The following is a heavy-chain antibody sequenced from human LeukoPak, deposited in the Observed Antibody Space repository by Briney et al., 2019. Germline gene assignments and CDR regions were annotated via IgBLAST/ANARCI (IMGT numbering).Heavy chain of an antibody. CDR3: ARGVGYVVYFDY. CDR1: GFTVSSNY. V-gene: IGHV3-53*01. Sequence: GGSLRLSCAASGFTVSSNYMSWVRQAPGKGLEWVSVIYGGGSTYYADSVKGRFTISRDNSKNTLYLQMNSLRAEDTAVYYCARGVGYVVYFDYWGQGTLVTVSS. J-gene: IGHJ4*02. D-gene: IGHD5-12*01. CDR2: IYGGGST.